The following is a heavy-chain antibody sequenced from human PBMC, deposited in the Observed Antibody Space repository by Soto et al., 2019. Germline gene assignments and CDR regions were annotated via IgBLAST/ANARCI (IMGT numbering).Heavy chain of an antibody. V-gene: IGHV4-31*03. Sequence: QVQLRESGPGLVKPSQTLSLTCTVSGGSINSGGYYWNWIRQHPGKGLEWIGYMYYSGSTYYNPFLRSRVIISADPPENHVSLKLSSVTAADTAVYFWARGYRQSGYSSSWVFDYWGQGALVNVSS. CDR3: ARGYRQSGYSSSWVFDY. J-gene: IGHJ4*02. CDR1: GGSINSGGYY. D-gene: IGHD6-13*01. CDR2: MYYSGST.